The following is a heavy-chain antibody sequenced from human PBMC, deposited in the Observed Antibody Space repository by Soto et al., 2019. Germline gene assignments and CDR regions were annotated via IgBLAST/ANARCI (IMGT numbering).Heavy chain of an antibody. CDR2: IRGSGGST. D-gene: IGHD6-13*01. J-gene: IGHJ4*02. Sequence: EVQLLESGGGLVQPGGSLRLSCAASGFTFSSYAMSWVRQAPGKGLEWVSAIRGSGGSTYYADSVKGRFTISRDNSQNTLYLQMNSLRAEDTAVYDCAKDRGSSWYESVDYWGQGTLVTVSS. V-gene: IGHV3-23*01. CDR3: AKDRGSSWYESVDY. CDR1: GFTFSSYA.